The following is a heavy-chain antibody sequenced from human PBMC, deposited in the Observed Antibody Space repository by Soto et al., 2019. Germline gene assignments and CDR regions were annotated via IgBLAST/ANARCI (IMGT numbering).Heavy chain of an antibody. CDR1: GGSISSYY. Sequence: LSLTCTVSGGSISSYYWSWIRQPPGKGLEWIGYIYYSGSTNYNPSLKSRVTISVDTSKNQFSLKLTSVTAADTAVYYCARDKITGLFDYWGPGALVTVSS. CDR2: IYYSGST. CDR3: ARDKITGLFDY. J-gene: IGHJ4*02. V-gene: IGHV4-59*12. D-gene: IGHD2-8*02.